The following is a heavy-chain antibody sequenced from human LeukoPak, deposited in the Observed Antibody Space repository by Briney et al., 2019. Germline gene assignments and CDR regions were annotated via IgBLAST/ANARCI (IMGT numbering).Heavy chain of an antibody. CDR1: GGTFSSYA. CDR2: IIPIFGIA. J-gene: IGHJ4*02. CDR3: ASTYYYDSSGYYFGYYFDY. Sequence: SVKVSCKASGGTFSSYAISRVRQAPGQGLEWMGRIIPIFGIANYAQKFQGRVTITADKSTSTAYMELSSLRSEDTAVYYCASTYYYDSSGYYFGYYFDYWGQGTLVTVSS. V-gene: IGHV1-69*04. D-gene: IGHD3-22*01.